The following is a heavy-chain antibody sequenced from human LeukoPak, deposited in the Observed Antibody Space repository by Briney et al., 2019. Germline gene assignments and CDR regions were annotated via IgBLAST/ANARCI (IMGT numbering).Heavy chain of an antibody. D-gene: IGHD5-12*01. CDR2: INNYGSIT. CDR3: AKDPWGYDYLDY. Sequence: GGSLRLSCAASGLTFSNYWMQWVRQAPGKGLVWVSRINNYGSITTYADSVKGRFTISRDNSKNTLYLQMNSLRAEDTAVYYCAKDPWGYDYLDYWGQGTLVTVSS. CDR1: GLTFSNYW. J-gene: IGHJ4*02. V-gene: IGHV3-74*03.